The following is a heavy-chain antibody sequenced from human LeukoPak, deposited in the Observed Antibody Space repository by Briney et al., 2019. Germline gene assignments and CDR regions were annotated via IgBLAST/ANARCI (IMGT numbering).Heavy chain of an antibody. D-gene: IGHD1-26*01. CDR2: IISTSSYT. V-gene: IGHV3-48*03. Sequence: PGGSLRLSCAASGFTFSSYEMNWVRQAPGRGLGWVSDIISTSSYTNYADSVKCRFPISRDNAKNSLSVQMNSLRPGHTPVFFCAREGGRYYSWGQGTLVTVSS. J-gene: IGHJ5*02. CDR3: AREGGRYYS. CDR1: GFTFSSYE.